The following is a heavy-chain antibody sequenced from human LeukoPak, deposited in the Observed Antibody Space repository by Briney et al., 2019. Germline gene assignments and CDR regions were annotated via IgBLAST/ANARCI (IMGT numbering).Heavy chain of an antibody. D-gene: IGHD2-2*01. CDR1: GFTFSNYS. J-gene: IGHJ3*02. V-gene: IGHV3-48*04. Sequence: GGSLRLSCGVSGFTFSNYSMSWVRQAPGKGLEWPSYISSRSSSIDYADSVKGRFTISRDNAKNSLFLQMNSLSAEDTAVYYCARVTGYSSSREAFDIWGQGTMVTVSS. CDR2: ISSRSSSI. CDR3: ARVTGYSSSREAFDI.